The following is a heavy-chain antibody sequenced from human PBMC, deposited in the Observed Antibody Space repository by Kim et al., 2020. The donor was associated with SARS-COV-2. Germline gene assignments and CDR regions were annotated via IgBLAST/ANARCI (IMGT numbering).Heavy chain of an antibody. CDR3: NPRLYHPTGYYYGMDV. V-gene: IGHV3-15*01. CDR2: IKSKTHGGTT. D-gene: IGHD2-2*01. J-gene: IGHJ6*04. Sequence: GGSLRLSCAASGFTFSNAWMSWVRQAPGKGLEWVGRIKSKTHGGTTDYAVPVTVSFTISRDASKNTLYLQMNSMKTEDTAVYSCNPRLYHPTGYYYGMDVWGEGTAVSVST. CDR1: GFTFSNAW.